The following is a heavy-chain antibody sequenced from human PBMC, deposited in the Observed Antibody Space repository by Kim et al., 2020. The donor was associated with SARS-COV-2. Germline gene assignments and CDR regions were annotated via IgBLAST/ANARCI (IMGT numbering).Heavy chain of an antibody. CDR3: AKVGHSYGASLGYYYGMDV. Sequence: GGSLRLSCAASGFTFSSYGMHWVRQAPGKGLEWVAVISYDGSNKYYADSVKGRFTISRDNSKNTLYLQMNSLRAEDTAVYYCAKVGHSYGASLGYYYGMDVWGQGTTVTVSS. D-gene: IGHD5-18*01. V-gene: IGHV3-30*18. J-gene: IGHJ6*02. CDR2: ISYDGSNK. CDR1: GFTFSSYG.